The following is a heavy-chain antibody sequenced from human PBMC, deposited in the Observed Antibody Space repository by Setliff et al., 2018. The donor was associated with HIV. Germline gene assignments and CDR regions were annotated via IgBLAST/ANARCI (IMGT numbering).Heavy chain of an antibody. Sequence: TSGTPFLTCSVPGVSLVSGGFYFSWIRPHPGKGLEWIGTVYYTGKTYYNPSLQSPLTKSADTSKNQLYLKISSGTAADTAVYFCARDLHANYHVLDIWGPGTMVTVSS. V-gene: IGHV4-31*01. J-gene: IGHJ3*02. CDR3: ARDLHANYHVLDI. CDR1: GVSLVSGGFY. CDR2: VYYTGKT. D-gene: IGHD3-10*01.